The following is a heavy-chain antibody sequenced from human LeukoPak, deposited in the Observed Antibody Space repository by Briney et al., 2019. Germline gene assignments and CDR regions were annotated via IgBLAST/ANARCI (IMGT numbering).Heavy chain of an antibody. CDR2: ISSSSSYI. Sequence: GGSLRLSCGASGFTFSSYSMNWVRQAPGKGLEWVSCISSSSSYIYYADSVKGRFTISRDNAKNAVYLQMDGLRAEDTALYYCAKEIRGLVPKFGVDYWGQGTLVTVSS. D-gene: IGHD3-10*01. CDR3: AKEIRGLVPKFGVDY. J-gene: IGHJ4*02. V-gene: IGHV3-21*04. CDR1: GFTFSSYS.